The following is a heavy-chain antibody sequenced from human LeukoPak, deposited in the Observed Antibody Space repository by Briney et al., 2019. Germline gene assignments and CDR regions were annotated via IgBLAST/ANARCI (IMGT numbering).Heavy chain of an antibody. J-gene: IGHJ5*02. CDR1: GGSIRSYY. Sequence: SETLSLTCTVSGGSIRSYYWSWIRQPAGKGLEWIGRIYYSGSTNYNPSLRSRVTISVDTSKNQFSLKLSSVTAADTAVYYCARLTTMVRGVITQRWFDPWGQGTLVTVSS. CDR3: ARLTTMVRGVITQRWFDP. CDR2: IYYSGST. V-gene: IGHV4-59*08. D-gene: IGHD3-10*01.